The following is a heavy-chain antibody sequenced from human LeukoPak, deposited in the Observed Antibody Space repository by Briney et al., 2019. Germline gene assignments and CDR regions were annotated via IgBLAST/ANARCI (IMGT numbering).Heavy chain of an antibody. D-gene: IGHD3-10*01. J-gene: IGHJ5*01. Sequence: GGSLRLSCVGSGFTFSNFAICWVRQAPGKGLEWVSAISGSATNTYYADFVKGRFTFSRDNSKSTVYLQMTSLRAEDTAIYYCAKEKSGYYGSGSYWFDSWGQGTLVTVSS. CDR2: ISGSATNT. CDR1: GFTFSNFA. CDR3: AKEKSGYYGSGSYWFDS. V-gene: IGHV3-23*01.